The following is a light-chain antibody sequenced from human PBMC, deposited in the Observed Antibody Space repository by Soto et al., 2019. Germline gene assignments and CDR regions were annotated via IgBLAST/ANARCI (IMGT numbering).Light chain of an antibody. V-gene: IGLV3-21*02. CDR2: DDA. J-gene: IGLJ1*01. CDR3: QVWDSSGDQYV. CDR1: NIGSKR. Sequence: SSELTQPPSVSVAPGQTARISCGGNNIGSKRVHWYQQRPGQAPLLVVYDDADRPSGIPERFSGSNFGNAATLTISRVEAGDEADYYCQVWDSSGDQYVFGAGTKVTVL.